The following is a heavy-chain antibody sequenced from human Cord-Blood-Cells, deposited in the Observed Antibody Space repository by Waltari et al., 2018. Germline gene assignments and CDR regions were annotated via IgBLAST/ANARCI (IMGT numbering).Heavy chain of an antibody. CDR3: ARVPGWSYYFDY. CDR1: GFTFSSYS. J-gene: IGHJ4*02. D-gene: IGHD2-15*01. CDR2: IRSSSSYI. Sequence: EVQLVESGGGLVKPGGSLRLSCAASGFTFSSYSMNWVRQAPGKGMEWVASIRSSSSYIYYADSVKGRFTISRDNAKNSLYLQMNSLRAEDTAVYYCARVPGWSYYFDYWGQGTLVTVSS. V-gene: IGHV3-21*01.